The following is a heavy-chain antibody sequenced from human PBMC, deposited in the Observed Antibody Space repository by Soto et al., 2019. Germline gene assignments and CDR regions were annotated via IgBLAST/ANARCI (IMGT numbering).Heavy chain of an antibody. CDR2: IHYSGST. CDR1: GGSISGYY. CDR3: ARRRYADWAFDF. V-gene: IGHV4-59*08. Sequence: SETLSLTCFVSGGSISGYYGSWVRQPPGKGLEWIGYIHYSGSTTYNSSLKGRVTMSVDTSKNQFSLKLTSVTAADTAVYYCARRRYADWAFDFWGQGTLVTVSS. J-gene: IGHJ4*02. D-gene: IGHD3-9*01.